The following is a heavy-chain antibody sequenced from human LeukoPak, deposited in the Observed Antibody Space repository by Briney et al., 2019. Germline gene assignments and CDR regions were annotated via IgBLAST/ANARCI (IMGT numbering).Heavy chain of an antibody. J-gene: IGHJ4*02. Sequence: SETLSLTCTVSGGSIRSSYYYWGWIRQPPGKGLEWIGSIYYSGSTYYNPSLKSRVTISVDTSKNQFSLKLSSVTAADTAVYYCARLKRGLANFDYWGQGTLVTVSS. CDR2: IYYSGST. V-gene: IGHV4-39*01. CDR1: GGSIRSSYYY. CDR3: ARLKRGLANFDY. D-gene: IGHD3-16*01.